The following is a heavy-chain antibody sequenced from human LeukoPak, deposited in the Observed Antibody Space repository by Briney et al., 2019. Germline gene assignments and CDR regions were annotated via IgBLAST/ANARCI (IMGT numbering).Heavy chain of an antibody. Sequence: GGSLRLSCAASGFTFTNYAMTWVRQAPGKGLEWVSGISEGGGNTYYADSVKGRFTISRDHSKNTLYLQMNSLRAEDTALYYCAKREEGTTGRFFDYWGQGALVAVSS. CDR1: GFTFTNYA. V-gene: IGHV3-23*01. CDR2: ISEGGGNT. D-gene: IGHD4-17*01. CDR3: AKREEGTTGRFFDY. J-gene: IGHJ4*02.